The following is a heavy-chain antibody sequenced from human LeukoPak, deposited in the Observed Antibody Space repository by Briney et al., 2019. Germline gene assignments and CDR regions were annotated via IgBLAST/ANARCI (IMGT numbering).Heavy chain of an antibody. J-gene: IGHJ4*02. D-gene: IGHD5-24*01. CDR2: IRMDGGEQ. CDR1: GFTFSSYW. Sequence: GGSLRLSCAASGFTFSSYWMTWVRQTPGKGLEWVANIRMDGGEQYYMDSVEGRFTISRDNAKNSLYLQMYSLRPEDTAVYYCARDRGYNSAYWGRGTLVTVSS. V-gene: IGHV3-7*01. CDR3: ARDRGYNSAY.